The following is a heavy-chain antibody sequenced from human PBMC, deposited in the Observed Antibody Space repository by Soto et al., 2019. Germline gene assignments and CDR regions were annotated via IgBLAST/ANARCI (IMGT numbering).Heavy chain of an antibody. CDR2: ITSSGYGT. V-gene: IGHV3-23*01. CDR1: GFTFSSYA. Sequence: GGSLRLSCAASGFTFSSYAMTWVRQAPEKGLEWISSITSSGYGTYYADSVVGRFTISRDNSKNTLYLQMNSLRVEDTAIYYCAKLIVRDVGWDDHWGQGTLVTVSS. CDR3: AKLIVRDVGWDDH. D-gene: IGHD1-26*01. J-gene: IGHJ1*01.